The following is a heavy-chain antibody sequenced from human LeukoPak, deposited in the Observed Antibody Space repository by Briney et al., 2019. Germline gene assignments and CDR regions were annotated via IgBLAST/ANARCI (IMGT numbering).Heavy chain of an antibody. J-gene: IGHJ4*02. Sequence: GASVKVSCKASGGTFSSYAISWVRQAPGQGLEWMGRIIPILGIANYAQKFQGRVTITADKSTSTAYMELSSLRSEDTAVYYCARGSPYSSGWYPFDYWGQGTLVTVSS. CDR2: IIPILGIA. D-gene: IGHD6-19*01. CDR3: ARGSPYSSGWYPFDY. CDR1: GGTFSSYA. V-gene: IGHV1-69*04.